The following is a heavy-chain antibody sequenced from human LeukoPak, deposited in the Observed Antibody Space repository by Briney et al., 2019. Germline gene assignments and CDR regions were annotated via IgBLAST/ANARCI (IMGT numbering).Heavy chain of an antibody. J-gene: IGHJ3*02. CDR1: GGSISSYY. CDR3: ARDPGYSSSWYWLDAFDI. Sequence: SETLSLTCTVAGGSISSYYWSWIRQPAGKGLEWIGRIYTSGSTNYNPSLNSRVTMSVDTSKTQFSLKLSSVTAADTAVYYCARDPGYSSSWYWLDAFDIWGQGTMVTVSS. D-gene: IGHD6-13*01. CDR2: IYTSGST. V-gene: IGHV4-4*07.